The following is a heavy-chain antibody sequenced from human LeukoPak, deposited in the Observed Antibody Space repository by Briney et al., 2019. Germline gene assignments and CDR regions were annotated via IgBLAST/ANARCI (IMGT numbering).Heavy chain of an antibody. CDR2: INHSGST. V-gene: IGHV4-34*01. D-gene: IGHD3-16*02. J-gene: IGHJ4*02. Sequence: SETLSLTCAVYGGSFSGYYWSWIRQPPGKGLEWIGEINHSGSTNYNPSLKSRVTISVDKSKHQFSLKLSSVTAADTAVYYCARIVWGSYRFRYFDYWGQGTLVTVSS. CDR3: ARIVWGSYRFRYFDY. CDR1: GGSFSGYY.